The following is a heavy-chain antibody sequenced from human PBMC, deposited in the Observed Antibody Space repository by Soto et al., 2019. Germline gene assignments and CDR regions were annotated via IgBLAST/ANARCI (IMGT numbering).Heavy chain of an antibody. J-gene: IGHJ3*02. CDR1: WFTVSSNY. CDR2: IYSGGST. V-gene: IGHV3-53*01. D-gene: IGHD6-13*01. Sequence: GSLRLSCASSWFTVSSNYMSWVRQARGKGLEWVSVIYSGGSTYYADSVKGRFTISRDNSKNTLYLQMNSLRAEDTAVYYCARDNPQLDAFDIWGQGTMVTVSS. CDR3: ARDNPQLDAFDI.